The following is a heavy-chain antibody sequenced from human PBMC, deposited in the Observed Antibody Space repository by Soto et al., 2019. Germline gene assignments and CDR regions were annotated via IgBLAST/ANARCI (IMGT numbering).Heavy chain of an antibody. D-gene: IGHD1-26*01. Sequence: PGGSLRLSCAASGLTFSSNWMSWVRQAPGRGLECVANIKQDGNEKYYVDSVKGRFTISRDNAKNSLYLQMNSLRAEDTAVYYCARVVGDPNCFDPWGQGTLVTVSS. CDR2: IKQDGNEK. CDR3: ARVVGDPNCFDP. J-gene: IGHJ5*02. V-gene: IGHV3-7*04. CDR1: GLTFSSNW.